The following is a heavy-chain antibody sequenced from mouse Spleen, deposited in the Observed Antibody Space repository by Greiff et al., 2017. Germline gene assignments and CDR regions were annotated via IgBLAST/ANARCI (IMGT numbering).Heavy chain of an antibody. CDR1: GYTFTNYW. J-gene: IGHJ4*01. CDR3: ARSDYSNYDFGYYAMDY. V-gene: IGHV1-72*01. CDR2: INPNSGGT. D-gene: IGHD2-5*01. Sequence: QVQLQQSGAEFVRPGASVKLSCKASGYTFTNYWIHWVKQRPGRGLEWIGRINPNSGGTKYNEKFKNKATLTVDKSSSTAYMQLSSLTSGDSAVYYCARSDYSNYDFGYYAMDYWGQGTSVTVSS.